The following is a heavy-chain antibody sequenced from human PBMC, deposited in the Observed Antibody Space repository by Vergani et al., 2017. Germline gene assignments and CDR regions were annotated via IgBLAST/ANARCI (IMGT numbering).Heavy chain of an antibody. CDR2: IYYSGST. CDR1: GGSISSSSYY. CDR3: ARVRRGYDSKDDPYDY. V-gene: IGHV4-39*07. J-gene: IGHJ4*02. Sequence: QLQLQESGPGLVKPSETLSLTCTVSGGSISSSSYYWGWLRQPPGKGLGWIGSIYYSGSTYYNPSLKSRVTISVDTSKNQFSLKLSSVTAADTAVYYCARVRRGYDSKDDPYDYWGQGTLVTVSS. D-gene: IGHD5-12*01.